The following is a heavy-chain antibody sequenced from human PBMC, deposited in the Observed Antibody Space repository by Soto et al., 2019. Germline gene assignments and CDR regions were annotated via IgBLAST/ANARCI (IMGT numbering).Heavy chain of an antibody. CDR3: AIAGYCSGGSCYPDDAFDI. J-gene: IGHJ3*02. CDR2: INHSGST. V-gene: IGHV4-34*01. Sequence: QVQLQQWGAGLLKPSETLSLTCAVYGGSFSGYYWSWIRQPPGKGLEWIGEINHSGSTNYNPSLKSRVTISVDTSKNHYSQTLISVTAADTAVYYCAIAGYCSGGSCYPDDAFDIWGQGTMVTVSS. CDR1: GGSFSGYY. D-gene: IGHD2-15*01.